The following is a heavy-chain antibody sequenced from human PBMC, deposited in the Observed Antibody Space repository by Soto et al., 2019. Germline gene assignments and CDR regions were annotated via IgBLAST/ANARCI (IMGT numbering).Heavy chain of an antibody. V-gene: IGHV3-33*01. CDR1: GFTFSNYG. CDR2: IWHDGNNK. D-gene: IGHD1-26*01. Sequence: QVQLVESGGGVVQPGRSLRLSCAASGFTFSNYGMHWVRQAPGKGLEWVAIIWHDGNNKYYADSVRGQFIISRDNSKNRLYLQMNSLRAEDTAVYYCASDLVGASDSYGLDVWGQGTPVTVSS. J-gene: IGHJ6*02. CDR3: ASDLVGASDSYGLDV.